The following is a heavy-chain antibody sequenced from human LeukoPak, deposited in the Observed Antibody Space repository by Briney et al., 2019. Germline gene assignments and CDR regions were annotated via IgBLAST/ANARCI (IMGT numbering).Heavy chain of an antibody. J-gene: IGHJ6*03. CDR1: GFTFSSFS. Sequence: GGSLRLSCAASGFTFSSFSMHWVRQAPGKGLEWLSYISDRTANIIYYADSVKGRFTTSRDNAKDLLHLQMNSLRAEDTAVYFCARVRGPTFGSSYLDVWGKGTTVTVSS. CDR2: ISDRTANII. V-gene: IGHV3-48*04. D-gene: IGHD3-10*01. CDR3: ARVRGPTFGSSYLDV.